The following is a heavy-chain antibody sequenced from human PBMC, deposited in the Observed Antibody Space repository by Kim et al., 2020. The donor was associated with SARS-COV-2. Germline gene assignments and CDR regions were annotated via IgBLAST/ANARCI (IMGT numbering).Heavy chain of an antibody. V-gene: IGHV4-4*07. CDR2: IYTSGST. CDR3: ARHGSGYSYGIEYFGY. J-gene: IGHJ4*02. CDR1: GGSISSYY. Sequence: SETLSLTCTVSGGSISSYYWSWIQQPAGKGLEWIGRIYTSGSTNYNPSLKSRVTMSVDTSKNQFSLKLSSVTAADTAVYYCARHGSGYSYGIEYFGYWGQGTLVTVSS. D-gene: IGHD5-18*01.